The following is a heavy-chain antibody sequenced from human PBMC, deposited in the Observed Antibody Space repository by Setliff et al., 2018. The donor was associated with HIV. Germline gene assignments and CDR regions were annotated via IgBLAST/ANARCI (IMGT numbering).Heavy chain of an antibody. CDR3: ASRVYYYDETRTLREEGFVP. D-gene: IGHD3-22*01. CDR2: IYHDGKT. CDR1: GVSISSRNW. V-gene: IGHV4-4*02. Sequence: SETLSLTCAVSGVSISSRNWWSWVRQPPGKGLEWTGSIYHDGKTDYNPSLKSRLTISVDTPKNQFSLKLNSVTAADTAVYYCASRVYYYDETRTLREEGFVPWGQGTLVTVSS. J-gene: IGHJ5*02.